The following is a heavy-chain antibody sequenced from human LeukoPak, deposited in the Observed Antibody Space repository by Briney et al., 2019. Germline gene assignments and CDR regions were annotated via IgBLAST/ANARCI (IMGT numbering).Heavy chain of an antibody. CDR2: IYYSGST. Sequence: PSGTLSLTCTVSGGSISSYYWSWIRQPPGKGLEWIGYIYYSGSTNYNPSLKSRVTISVDTSKNQFSLKLSSVTAADTAVYYCARASRYYDFWSGYYWIDPWGQGTLDTVSS. J-gene: IGHJ5*02. CDR1: GGSISSYY. CDR3: ARASRYYDFWSGYYWIDP. D-gene: IGHD3-3*01. V-gene: IGHV4-59*01.